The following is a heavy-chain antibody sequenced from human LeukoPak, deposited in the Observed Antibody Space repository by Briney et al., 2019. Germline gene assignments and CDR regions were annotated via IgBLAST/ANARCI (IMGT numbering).Heavy chain of an antibody. CDR1: GDSVSSNSAA. V-gene: IGHV6-1*01. Sequence: SQTLSLTCDISGDSVSSNSAAWSWIRQSPSRGLEYLGRTYYRSEWYNDYAVSVKSRISINPDTSKNQFSLQLTSVTLEDTAVYYCARIPYGSGNDAFDIWGQGTMVTVSS. J-gene: IGHJ3*02. CDR3: ARIPYGSGNDAFDI. CDR2: TYYRSEWYN. D-gene: IGHD3-10*01.